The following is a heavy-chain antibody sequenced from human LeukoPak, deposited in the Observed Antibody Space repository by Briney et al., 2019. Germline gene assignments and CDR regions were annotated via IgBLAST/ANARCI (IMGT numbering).Heavy chain of an antibody. J-gene: IGHJ6*03. CDR1: GFTFSRYD. V-gene: IGHV3-13*01. D-gene: IGHD3-10*01. CDR3: ARAVRGLYYYYFYMDA. CDR2: IGAAADT. Sequence: GGSLRLSCAASGFTFSRYDFHWVRQATGKGLEWVSGIGAAADTHYPGSVKGRFTISRGNAKNSLYLQMDSLRAGDTAVYYCARAVRGLYYYYFYMDAWGKGTTVTVSS.